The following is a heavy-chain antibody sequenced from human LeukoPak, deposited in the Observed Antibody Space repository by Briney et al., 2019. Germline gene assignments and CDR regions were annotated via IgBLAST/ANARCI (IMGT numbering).Heavy chain of an antibody. CDR2: ISYDGSNK. CDR1: GFTFSSYA. Sequence: GRSLRLSCAASGFTFSSYAMHWVRQAPGKGLEWVAVISYDGSNKYYADSVKGRFTISRDNSKNTLYLQMNSLRAEDTAVYYCARTDLGELSLRFDYWGKGALATVSS. CDR3: ARTDLGELSLRFDY. J-gene: IGHJ4*02. V-gene: IGHV3-30-3*01. D-gene: IGHD3-16*02.